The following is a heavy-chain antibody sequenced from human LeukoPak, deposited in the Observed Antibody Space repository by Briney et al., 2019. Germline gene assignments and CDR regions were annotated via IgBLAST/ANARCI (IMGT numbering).Heavy chain of an antibody. V-gene: IGHV3-66*04. J-gene: IGHJ6*02. CDR1: GFTVRSNY. CDR2: IYSGSST. Sequence: PGGSLRLSCAASGFTVRSNYMSWVRQAPGKGLEWVSVIYSGSSTYYADSVKGRFTISRDNSKNTLYLQMSSLRAEDTAGYYCAGRRGVGCSGSYYPDYYYYYGMDVWGQGTTVTVSS. D-gene: IGHD3-10*02. CDR3: AGRRGVGCSGSYYPDYYYYYGMDV.